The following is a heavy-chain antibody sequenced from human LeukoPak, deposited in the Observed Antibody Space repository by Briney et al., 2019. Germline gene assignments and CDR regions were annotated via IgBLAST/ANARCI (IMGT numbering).Heavy chain of an antibody. Sequence: ASVRVSCKASGYPFTTDGISWVRQAPGQGLEWMGWISSHNVKTIYAQRLQGRVTMTTDTSTTTAYMELRSLRSDDTAVYYCARDRGRCIATADYYFDYWGQGTLVTVSS. CDR1: GYPFTTDG. CDR3: ARDRGRCIATADYYFDY. J-gene: IGHJ4*02. D-gene: IGHD6-13*01. V-gene: IGHV1-18*01. CDR2: ISSHNVKT.